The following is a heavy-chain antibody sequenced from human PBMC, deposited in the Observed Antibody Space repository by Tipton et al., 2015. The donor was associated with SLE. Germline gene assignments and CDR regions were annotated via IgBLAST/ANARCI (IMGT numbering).Heavy chain of an antibody. J-gene: IGHJ4*02. Sequence: SLRLSCAASGFNFAEYGMSWVRQAPGKGLEWVSGINWNGASTGYADSVKGRFTISRDNAKNSLYLQMNSLRAEDTALYYCARELLWFTDLSSFDYWGQGTLVTVSS. V-gene: IGHV3-20*04. CDR1: GFNFAEYG. CDR3: ARELLWFTDLSSFDY. D-gene: IGHD3-10*01. CDR2: INWNGAST.